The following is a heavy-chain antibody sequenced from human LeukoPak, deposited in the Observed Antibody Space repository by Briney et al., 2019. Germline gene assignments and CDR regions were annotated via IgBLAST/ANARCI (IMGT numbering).Heavy chain of an antibody. CDR1: GFTFSSNW. CDR3: AVPRIGNYFGMDV. D-gene: IGHD3-10*01. V-gene: IGHV3-74*01. Sequence: GGSLRLSCAASGFTFSSNWMHWVRQAPGKGLVWVSRINNDGSGAIYADSVKGRFTISRDNAKNTLYLQMNSLRADDTAVYYCAVPRIGNYFGMDVWGQGTTVTVSS. J-gene: IGHJ6*02. CDR2: INNDGSGA.